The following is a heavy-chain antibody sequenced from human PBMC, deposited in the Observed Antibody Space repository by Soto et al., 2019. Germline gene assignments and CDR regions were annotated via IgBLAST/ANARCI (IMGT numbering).Heavy chain of an antibody. V-gene: IGHV3-9*01. CDR3: AKDGGLGVLNAFDI. D-gene: IGHD7-27*01. CDR1: GFTFDDYA. J-gene: IGHJ3*02. CDR2: ISWNSGSI. Sequence: SLRLSCAASGFTFDDYAMHWVRQAPGKGLEWVSGISWNSGSIGYADSVKGRFTISRDNAKNSLYLQMNSLRAEDTALYYCAKDGGLGVLNAFDIWGQGTMVTVSS.